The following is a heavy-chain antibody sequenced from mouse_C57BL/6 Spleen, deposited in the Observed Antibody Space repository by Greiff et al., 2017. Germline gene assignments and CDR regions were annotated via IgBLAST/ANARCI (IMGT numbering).Heavy chain of an antibody. CDR3: AREGLDGYYSFDY. CDR1: GFSLTSYG. CDR2: IWSGGST. V-gene: IGHV2-2*01. J-gene: IGHJ2*01. Sequence: VQLQQSGPGLVQPSQSLSITCTVSGFSLTSYGVPWVRQSPGKGLEWLGVIWSGGSTDYNAAIISRLSISKDNSKSQVFLKMNSLQADDTAIYYCAREGLDGYYSFDYWGQGTTLTVSS. D-gene: IGHD2-3*01.